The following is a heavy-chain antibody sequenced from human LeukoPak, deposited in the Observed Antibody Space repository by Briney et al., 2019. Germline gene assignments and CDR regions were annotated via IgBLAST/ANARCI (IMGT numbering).Heavy chain of an antibody. CDR3: ARKRVTMVRGVPLNWFDP. Sequence: SETLSLTCAVYGGSFSGYYWSWIRQPPGKGLEWIGYIYYSGSTNYNPSLKSRVTISVDTSKNQFSLKLSSVTAADTAVYYCARKRVTMVRGVPLNWFDPWGQGTLVTVSS. D-gene: IGHD3-10*01. J-gene: IGHJ5*02. CDR1: GGSFSGYY. CDR2: IYYSGST. V-gene: IGHV4-59*01.